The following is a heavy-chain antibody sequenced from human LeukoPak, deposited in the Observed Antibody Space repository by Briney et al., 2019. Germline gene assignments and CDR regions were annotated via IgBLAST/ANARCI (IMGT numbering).Heavy chain of an antibody. Sequence: GGSLRLSCAASGFTFSSIAMSWVRQAPGKGLEWVAALSHDGNNEFYADSVKGRFTISRDNSKSTLYLQMNSLRAGDTATFYCAKDNYYGSSAVIDYWGQGALVTVSS. CDR3: AKDNYYGSSAVIDY. CDR1: GFTFSSIA. V-gene: IGHV3-30*04. CDR2: LSHDGNNE. J-gene: IGHJ4*02. D-gene: IGHD3-22*01.